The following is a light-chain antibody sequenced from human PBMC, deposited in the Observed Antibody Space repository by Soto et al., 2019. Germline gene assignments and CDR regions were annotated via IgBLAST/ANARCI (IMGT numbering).Light chain of an antibody. Sequence: DIQMTQSPSSLCASVGDRVTITCQASQDISNYLNWYQRKPGKAPKLLIYAASNLDTGVPSRFSGSGSGTEFTFTISSLQPEDIATYYCQHYNNLLGTFGQGTKVDIK. V-gene: IGKV1-33*01. CDR1: QDISNY. J-gene: IGKJ1*01. CDR2: AAS. CDR3: QHYNNLLGT.